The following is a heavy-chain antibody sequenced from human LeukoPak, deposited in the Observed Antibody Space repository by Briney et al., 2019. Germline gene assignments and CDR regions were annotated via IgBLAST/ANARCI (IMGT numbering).Heavy chain of an antibody. V-gene: IGHV1-2*02. Sequence: GASVKVSCKASGYTFTGYYMHWVRQAPGQGLEWMGWINPNSGGTNYAQKFQGRVTMTRDTSISTAYMELSRLRSDDTAVYYCARVEEYYYDSSGYTLWGQGTVVTVSS. D-gene: IGHD3-22*01. J-gene: IGHJ3*01. CDR3: ARVEEYYYDSSGYTL. CDR2: INPNSGGT. CDR1: GYTFTGYY.